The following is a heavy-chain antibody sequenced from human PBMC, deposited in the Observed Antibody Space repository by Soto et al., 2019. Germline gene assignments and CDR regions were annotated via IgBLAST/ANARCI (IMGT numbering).Heavy chain of an antibody. CDR1: GFIFSGSA. Sequence: EVQLVESGGGLVQPGGSLKLSCAASGFIFSGSAMHWVRQASGKGLEWVGRIRSKANSYATAYAASVKGRFTISRDDSKNTAYLQMNSLKTEDTAMYYCTILPVLPAPYMDVWGKGTTVTVSS. V-gene: IGHV3-73*01. J-gene: IGHJ6*03. D-gene: IGHD2-2*01. CDR3: TILPVLPAPYMDV. CDR2: IRSKANSYAT.